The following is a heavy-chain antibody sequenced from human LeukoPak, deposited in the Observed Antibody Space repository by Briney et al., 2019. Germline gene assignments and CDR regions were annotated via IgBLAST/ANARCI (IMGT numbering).Heavy chain of an antibody. Sequence: GGSLRLSCAASGFTFSSYSMNWVRQAPGKGLEWVAVIWYDGSNKYYADSVKGRFTISRDNSKNTLYLQMNSLRAEDTAVYYCARGIAVAGYDYWGQGTLVTVSS. CDR2: IWYDGSNK. D-gene: IGHD6-19*01. J-gene: IGHJ4*02. V-gene: IGHV3-33*08. CDR1: GFTFSSYS. CDR3: ARGIAVAGYDY.